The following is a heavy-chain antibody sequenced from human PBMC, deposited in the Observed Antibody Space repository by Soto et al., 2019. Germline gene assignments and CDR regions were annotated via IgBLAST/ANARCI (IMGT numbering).Heavy chain of an antibody. Sequence: GGSLRLSCAASGFTFSSYAMHWVRQAPGKGLEWVAVISYDGSNKYYADSVKGRFTISRDNSKNTLYLQMNSLRAEDTAVYYCARGPVDTDPYYYGMDVWGQGTTVTVPS. V-gene: IGHV3-30-3*01. CDR2: ISYDGSNK. D-gene: IGHD5-18*01. CDR1: GFTFSSYA. CDR3: ARGPVDTDPYYYGMDV. J-gene: IGHJ6*02.